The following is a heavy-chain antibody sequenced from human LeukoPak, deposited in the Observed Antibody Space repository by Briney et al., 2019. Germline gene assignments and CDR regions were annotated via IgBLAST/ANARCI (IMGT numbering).Heavy chain of an antibody. CDR2: IHYSGST. J-gene: IGHJ4*02. CDR3: ARGGFGELLFNY. V-gene: IGHV4-39*01. CDR1: GGSISSYTYY. D-gene: IGHD3-10*01. Sequence: SETLSLTCTVSGGSISSYTYYWGWIRQPPGKGLEWIGSIHYSGSTYYNPSLKSRVTVSIDTSKNQFSLKLSSVTAADTAVYYCARGGFGELLFNYWGQGTLVTVSS.